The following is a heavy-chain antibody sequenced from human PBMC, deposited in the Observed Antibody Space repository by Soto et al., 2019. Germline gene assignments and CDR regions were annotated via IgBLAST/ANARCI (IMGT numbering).Heavy chain of an antibody. D-gene: IGHD6-6*01. V-gene: IGHV4-59*01. J-gene: IGHJ6*03. CDR3: ARELREYSTNYYYYYMDV. CDR1: GGSISSYY. Sequence: SETLSLTCTVSGGSISSYYWSWIRQPPGKGLEWIGYIYYSGSTNYNPSLKSRVTISVDTSKNQFSLKLSSVTAADTAVYYCARELREYSTNYYYYYMDVWGKGTTVTVSS. CDR2: IYYSGST.